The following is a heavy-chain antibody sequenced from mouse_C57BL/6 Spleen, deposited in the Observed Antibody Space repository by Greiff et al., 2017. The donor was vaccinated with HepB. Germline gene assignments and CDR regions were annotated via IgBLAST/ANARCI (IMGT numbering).Heavy chain of an antibody. CDR1: GFTFSDYY. CDR2: ISNGGGST. CDR3: ARHGLGRTTVFDY. D-gene: IGHD1-1*01. Sequence: EVKLVESGGGLVQPGGSLKLSCAASGFTFSDYYMYWVRQTPEKRLEWVAYISNGGGSTYYPDTVKGRFTISRDNAKNTLYLQMSRLKSEDTAMYYCARHGLGRTTVFDYWGQGTTLTVSS. V-gene: IGHV5-12*01. J-gene: IGHJ2*01.